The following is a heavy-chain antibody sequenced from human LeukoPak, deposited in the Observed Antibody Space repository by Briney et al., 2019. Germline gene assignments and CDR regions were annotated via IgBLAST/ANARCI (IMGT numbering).Heavy chain of an antibody. CDR2: IYYSGST. D-gene: IGHD6-13*01. Sequence: PETLCLTCTVSGGSIGRYYWSWSRQRPGEGGGRIGYIYYSGSTNYNPALKSRVTISLDTSKNQFAMNLISVTAADTAVYYCAREGVAAAGKLDYWGQGTLVTVSS. V-gene: IGHV4-59*01. J-gene: IGHJ4*02. CDR1: GGSIGRYY. CDR3: AREGVAAAGKLDY.